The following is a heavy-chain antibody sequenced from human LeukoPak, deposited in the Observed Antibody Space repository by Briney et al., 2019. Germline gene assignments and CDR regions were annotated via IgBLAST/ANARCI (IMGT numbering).Heavy chain of an antibody. CDR3: GRDLRSGYDPNDY. V-gene: IGHV3-21*01. Sequence: PGGSLRLSCAASGFTFSSYSMNWVRQAPGMGLEWVSSITSSSSYIYYADSVKGRFTISRDNAKNSLYLQMNSLRAEDTAVYYCGRDLRSGYDPNDYWGQGTLVTVSS. CDR1: GFTFSSYS. CDR2: ITSSSSYI. D-gene: IGHD5-12*01. J-gene: IGHJ4*02.